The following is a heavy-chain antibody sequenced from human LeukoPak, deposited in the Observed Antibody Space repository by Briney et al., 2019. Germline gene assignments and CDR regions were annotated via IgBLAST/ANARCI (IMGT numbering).Heavy chain of an antibody. Sequence: GGSLRLSCAASGFTFSSYAMSWVRQAPGKGLEWVSAISGSGGSTYYADSVKGRFTISRDNSKNTLYLQMNSLRAEDTAVYYCATRGSSGSYLQLDYWGQGTLVTVSS. D-gene: IGHD1-26*01. CDR3: ATRGSSGSYLQLDY. J-gene: IGHJ4*02. CDR2: ISGSGGST. CDR1: GFTFSSYA. V-gene: IGHV3-23*01.